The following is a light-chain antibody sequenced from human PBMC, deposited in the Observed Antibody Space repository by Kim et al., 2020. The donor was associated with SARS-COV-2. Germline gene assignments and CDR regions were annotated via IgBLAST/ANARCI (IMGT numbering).Light chain of an antibody. Sequence: EIVLTQSPGTLCLSPGERVTLSCRASQSISSSFLAWYQHKPGQAPRLLLYGASNRATGIPDRFSGSGSGTDFTLTISRLEPEDFAVYYGQHYDSSPMYTFGQGTKLEI. CDR3: QHYDSSPMYT. CDR1: QSISSSF. CDR2: GAS. J-gene: IGKJ2*01. V-gene: IGKV3-20*01.